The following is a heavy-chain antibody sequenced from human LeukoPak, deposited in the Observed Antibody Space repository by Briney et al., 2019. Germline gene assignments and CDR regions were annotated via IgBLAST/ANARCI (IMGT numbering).Heavy chain of an antibody. J-gene: IGHJ5*02. Sequence: SQTLSLTCAISEDSVSSNSAACNWIRQSPSRGLEWLGRTYYRSKWYNDYAVSVKSRITINPDTSKNQFSLQLNSVTPEDTAAYYCARYPNCNDAWFDPWGQGTLVTVSS. V-gene: IGHV6-1*01. CDR2: TYYRSKWYN. CDR3: ARYPNCNDAWFDP. D-gene: IGHD1-1*01. CDR1: EDSVSSNSAA.